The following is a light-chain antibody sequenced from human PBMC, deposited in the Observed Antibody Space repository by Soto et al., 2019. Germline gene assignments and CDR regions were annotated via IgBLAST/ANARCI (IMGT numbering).Light chain of an antibody. CDR1: SSDVGGYNY. Sequence: QSALTQARSVSGCPGQSVTISCTGTSSDVGGYNYVSWYQQHHPGKAPKLMIYDVTKRPSGVPDRFSGSKSGNTASLTVSCLWVGEEADYSPFSFARVFVVFGGGPHRTVL. CDR2: DVT. V-gene: IGLV2-11*01. J-gene: IGLJ2*01. CDR3: FSFARVFVV.